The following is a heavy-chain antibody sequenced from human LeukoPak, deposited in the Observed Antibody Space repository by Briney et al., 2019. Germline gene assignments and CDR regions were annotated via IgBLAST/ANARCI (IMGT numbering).Heavy chain of an antibody. CDR2: IIHSGST. Sequence: SETLSLTCVVYGGSFSGYYWSWIRQPPGKGLEWIGEIIHSGSTNYNPSLKSRLTISLDTSKYQFSLILSSVTSADTAVYYCARQSAAAGNFDSWGQGTLVTVSS. D-gene: IGHD6-13*01. V-gene: IGHV4-34*12. J-gene: IGHJ4*02. CDR3: ARQSAAAGNFDS. CDR1: GGSFSGYY.